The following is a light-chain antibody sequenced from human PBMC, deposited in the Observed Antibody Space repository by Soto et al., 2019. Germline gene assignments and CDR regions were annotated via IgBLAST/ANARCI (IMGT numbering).Light chain of an antibody. CDR1: SSDVGGYSH. V-gene: IGLV2-14*01. CDR2: EVS. Sequence: QSALTQPRSVSGSPGQSVTISCTGSSSDVGGYSHVSWFQQHPGKAPKLMIYEVSNRPSGVSNRFSGSKSGNTASLTISGLQAEDEADYYCSSYTSSSTYVVFGGGTKLTVL. J-gene: IGLJ2*01. CDR3: SSYTSSSTYVV.